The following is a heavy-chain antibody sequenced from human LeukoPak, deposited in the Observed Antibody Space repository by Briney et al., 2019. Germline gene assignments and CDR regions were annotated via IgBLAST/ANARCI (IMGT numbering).Heavy chain of an antibody. V-gene: IGHV6-1*01. D-gene: IGHD2-8*01. J-gene: IGHJ4*02. CDR2: TYYRSKWHN. Sequence: SQTLSLTCAISGDNVSSDGVAWNWIRQSPSRGLEWLGRTYYRSKWHNDYAVSEKSRITINPDTSKNQFSLQLNSVTPEDTAVYSCAREQGNGFDYWGQGTLVTVSS. CDR3: AREQGNGFDY. CDR1: GDNVSSDGVA.